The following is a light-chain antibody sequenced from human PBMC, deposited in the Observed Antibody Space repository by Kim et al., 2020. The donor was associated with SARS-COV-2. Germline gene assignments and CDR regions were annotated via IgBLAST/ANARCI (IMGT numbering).Light chain of an antibody. V-gene: IGKV2-28*01. CDR1: QNLLHSNKYSC. CDR3: MQALQVHRT. CDR2: LGS. Sequence: EPASISCRSSQNLLHSNKYSCLDWYLQKPGQSPQLLIYLGSNRASGVPERFSGTGSGTEFTLKISRVEAEDVGIYYCMQALQVHRTFGQGTKLEIK. J-gene: IGKJ2*01.